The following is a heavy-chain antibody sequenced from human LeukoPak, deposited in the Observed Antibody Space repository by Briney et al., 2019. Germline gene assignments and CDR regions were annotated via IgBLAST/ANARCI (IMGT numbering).Heavy chain of an antibody. CDR2: INSGSDTV. CDR3: AGTMIVVVVNAFDI. J-gene: IGHJ3*02. V-gene: IGHV3-48*01. CDR1: GFPFNSYV. Sequence: GGSLRLSCVASGFPFNSYVVNWVRQVPGKGLEWVSYINSGSDTVYYADSVRGRFPISRENSKNTLYLQMNSLRAEDTAVYYCAGTMIVVVVNAFDIWGQGTMVTVSS. D-gene: IGHD3-22*01.